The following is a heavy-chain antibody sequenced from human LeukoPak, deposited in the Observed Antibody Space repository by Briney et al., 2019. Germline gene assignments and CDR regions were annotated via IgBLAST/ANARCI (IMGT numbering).Heavy chain of an antibody. Sequence: GGSLRLSWAVAGITFSDYGMSWGRQAPGKGLEWVAGISGSGGSTNYADSVKGRFTISRDSPKNTLYLQMTSLRAEDTAVYFCAKRGVVIRVILVGFHKEAYYFDSWGQGALVTVSS. V-gene: IGHV3-23*01. CDR2: ISGSGGST. J-gene: IGHJ4*02. CDR1: GITFSDYG. D-gene: IGHD3-22*01. CDR3: AKRGVVIRVILVGFHKEAYYFDS.